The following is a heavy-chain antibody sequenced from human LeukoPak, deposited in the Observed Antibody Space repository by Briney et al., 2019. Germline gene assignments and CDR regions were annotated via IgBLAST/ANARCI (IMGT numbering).Heavy chain of an antibody. V-gene: IGHV3-7*01. CDR1: RFTFSSSW. CDR2: IKEDGTAK. CDR3: ARDSGYNAFDI. J-gene: IGHJ3*02. D-gene: IGHD5-12*01. Sequence: GGSLRLSCAASRFTFSSSWMAWVRQAPGKGLEWVGNIKEDGTAKNYVVSVRGRFTISRDNAKNSLYLQMNSLRGEDTAVYYCARDSGYNAFDIWGQGTMVTVSS.